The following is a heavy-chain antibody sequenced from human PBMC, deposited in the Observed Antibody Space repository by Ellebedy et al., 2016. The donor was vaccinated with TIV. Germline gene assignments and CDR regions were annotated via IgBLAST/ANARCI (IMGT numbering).Heavy chain of an antibody. V-gene: IGHV1-46*04. D-gene: IGHD6-19*01. CDR1: GYTFSSYF. CDR2: INTSGGST. J-gene: IGHJ4*02. Sequence: AASVKVSCKASGYTFSSYFMHWVRQAPGQGLEWMGIINTSGGSTTYAQNLQGRVTMTRDTSTTTVYMELSSLRSEDTAVYYCARARSSGWLHTPDFWGQGTLVIVSS. CDR3: ARARSSGWLHTPDF.